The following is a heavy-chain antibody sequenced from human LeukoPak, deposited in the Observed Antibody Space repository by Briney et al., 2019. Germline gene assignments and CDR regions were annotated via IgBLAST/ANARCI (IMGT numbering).Heavy chain of an antibody. J-gene: IGHJ4*02. Sequence: ASVKVSCKASEYTLTGYYMHWVRQAPGQGLEWMGWINPNSGATDYAQNFQGRVTLTRDTSISTAYMELSRLRSDDTAVYYCASGYRFGNWGQGTLVTVSS. V-gene: IGHV1-2*02. CDR2: INPNSGAT. CDR3: ASGYRFGN. D-gene: IGHD5-18*01. CDR1: EYTLTGYY.